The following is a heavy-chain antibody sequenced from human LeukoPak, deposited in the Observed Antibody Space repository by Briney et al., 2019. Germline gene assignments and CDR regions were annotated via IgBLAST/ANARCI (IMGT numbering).Heavy chain of an antibody. CDR1: GYSISSGYY. J-gene: IGHJ4*02. V-gene: IGHV4-38-2*02. CDR2: INHSGST. D-gene: IGHD3-16*01. CDR3: ARVAWGPFDY. Sequence: SETLSLTCTVSGYSISSGYYWGWIRQPPGKGLEWIGEINHSGSTNYNPSLKSRVTMSVDTSKNQFSLKLSSVTAADTAVYYCARVAWGPFDYWGQGTLVTVSS.